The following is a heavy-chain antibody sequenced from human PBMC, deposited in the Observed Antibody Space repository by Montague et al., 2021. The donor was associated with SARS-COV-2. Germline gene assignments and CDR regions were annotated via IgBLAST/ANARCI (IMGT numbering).Heavy chain of an antibody. CDR3: ARAGLLWFGELRVFDH. V-gene: IGHV3-21*01. CDR2: ISKSGDYM. Sequence: SLRLSWAASGFRISSHTMNWVRQAPGQGLEWVSSISKSGDYMYYADSVKGRFTISRDNAKNSMNLQMNSLRAEDTAVYYCARAGLLWFGELRVFDHWGQGALLTVSS. J-gene: IGHJ4*02. CDR1: GFRISSHT. D-gene: IGHD3-10*01.